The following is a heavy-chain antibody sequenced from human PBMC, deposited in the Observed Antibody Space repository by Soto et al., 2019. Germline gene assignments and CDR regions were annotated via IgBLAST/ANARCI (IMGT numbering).Heavy chain of an antibody. Sequence: SETLSLTCNVSGGSISTSRSYWAWIRQPPGKGLEWLANIFYSGSTYYNPSLASRVTVSVDTSKNEFSLKLRSVTAADTAVYYCARGGGWYQRSAFDIWGQGTMVTVSS. J-gene: IGHJ3*02. CDR1: GGSISTSRSY. CDR3: ARGGGWYQRSAFDI. CDR2: IFYSGST. D-gene: IGHD6-19*01. V-gene: IGHV4-39*07.